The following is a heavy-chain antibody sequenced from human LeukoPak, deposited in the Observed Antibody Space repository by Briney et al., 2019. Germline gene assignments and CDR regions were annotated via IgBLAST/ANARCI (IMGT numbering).Heavy chain of an antibody. J-gene: IGHJ6*03. CDR2: IYYSGST. CDR3: ARQKAAHMDV. Sequence: PSETLSLTCTVSGGSISSSSYYWGWIRQPPGKVLEWIGSIYYSGSTYYNPSLKSRVTISVDTSKNQFSLKLSSVTAADTAVYYCARQKAAHMDVWGKGTTVTVSS. D-gene: IGHD2-15*01. CDR1: GGSISSSSYY. V-gene: IGHV4-39*01.